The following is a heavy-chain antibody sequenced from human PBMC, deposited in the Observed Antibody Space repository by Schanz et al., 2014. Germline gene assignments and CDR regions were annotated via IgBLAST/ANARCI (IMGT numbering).Heavy chain of an antibody. J-gene: IGHJ6*02. CDR3: ARFLARYQYYGVDV. Sequence: EVQLLESGGGLVQPGGSLRLSCAASGFTFSSYAMSWVRQAPGKGLEWVSHISGSSIHKNYADSVKGRFSISRDNGEISVYLQINSLRVEDTAVYYCARFLARYQYYGVDVWGQGTTVIVSS. CDR2: ISGSSIHK. CDR1: GFTFSSYA. D-gene: IGHD3-3*01. V-gene: IGHV3-48*04.